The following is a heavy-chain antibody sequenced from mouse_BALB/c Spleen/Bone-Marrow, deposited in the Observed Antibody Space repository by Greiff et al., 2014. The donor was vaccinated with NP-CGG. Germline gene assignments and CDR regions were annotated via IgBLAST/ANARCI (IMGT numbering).Heavy chain of an antibody. Sequence: QVQLKHSGAELVKPGASVKLSCKASGYTFTSYWMHWVKQRPGQGLEWIGEINPSNGRTNYNEKFKSKATLTVDKSSSTAYMQLSSLTSEDSAVYYCARRGAGYYAMDYWGQGTSVTVSS. V-gene: IGHV1S81*02. CDR1: GYTFTSYW. CDR3: ARRGAGYYAMDY. J-gene: IGHJ4*01. CDR2: INPSNGRT.